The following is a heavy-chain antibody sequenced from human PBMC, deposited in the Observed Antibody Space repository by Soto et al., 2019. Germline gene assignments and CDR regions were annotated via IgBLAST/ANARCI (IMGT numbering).Heavy chain of an antibody. Sequence: QVQLVQSGAEVKKPGSSVKVSCKVSGGTFSNYAIDWVRLAPGHGLEWMGGIVPIVGTTYYTQRFQGRATILADVSTTTASLEMSSLRSQDTAIYYCARVDAGARLYNYRWLDVWGQGTAVTVSS. CDR1: GGTFSNYA. CDR2: IVPIVGTT. V-gene: IGHV1-69*12. J-gene: IGHJ6*02. D-gene: IGHD3-22*01. CDR3: ARVDAGARLYNYRWLDV.